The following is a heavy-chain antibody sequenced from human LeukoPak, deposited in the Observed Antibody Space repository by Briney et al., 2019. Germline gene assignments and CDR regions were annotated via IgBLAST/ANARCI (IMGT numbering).Heavy chain of an antibody. Sequence: SETLSLTCTVSGGSISSYYWNWIRQPPGKGLEWIGNIYYSGSTNYNPSLNSRVTISVDTSKNQFSLKLSSVTAADTALYYCARLLPSQSDAFDIWGQGTVVTVSS. V-gene: IGHV4-59*01. CDR3: ARLLPSQSDAFDI. CDR1: GGSISSYY. CDR2: IYYSGST. J-gene: IGHJ3*02. D-gene: IGHD2-15*01.